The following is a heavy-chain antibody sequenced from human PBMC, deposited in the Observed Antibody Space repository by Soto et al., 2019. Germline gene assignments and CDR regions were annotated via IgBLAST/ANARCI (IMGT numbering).Heavy chain of an antibody. CDR2: ISYDGSNK. Sequence: QVQLVESGGGVVQPGRSLRLSCAASGFSYGMHWVRQAPGKGLEWVAVISYDGSNKYYSDSVKGRFTISRDISNNTLYLQMNRLRAEDRAVYYCAKQSGMSSSSPFDYWGQGTLVTVSS. V-gene: IGHV3-30*18. CDR1: GFSYG. J-gene: IGHJ4*02. CDR3: AKQSGMSSSSPFDY. D-gene: IGHD6-6*01.